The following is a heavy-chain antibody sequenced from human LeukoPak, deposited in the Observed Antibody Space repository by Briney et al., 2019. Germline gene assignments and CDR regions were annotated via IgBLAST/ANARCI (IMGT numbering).Heavy chain of an antibody. J-gene: IGHJ5*02. V-gene: IGHV4-61*02. CDR2: IYTSGST. Sequence: SETLSLTCTVSGGSISSGSYYWSWIRQPAGKGLEWIGRIYTSGSTNYNPSLKSRVTISVDTSKNQFSLKLSSVTAADTAVYYCARGHDYSLNWFDPWGQGTLVTVSS. D-gene: IGHD4-11*01. CDR3: ARGHDYSLNWFDP. CDR1: GGSISSGSYY.